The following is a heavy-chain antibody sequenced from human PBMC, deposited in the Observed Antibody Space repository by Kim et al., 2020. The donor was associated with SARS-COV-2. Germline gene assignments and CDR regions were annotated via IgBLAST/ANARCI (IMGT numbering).Heavy chain of an antibody. V-gene: IGHV4-34*09. CDR3: ARVHSVSVWYFDL. J-gene: IGHJ2*01. Sequence: NSNPSLKSQVTISVDTSKNQFSLELSSVTAADTAVYYCARVHSVSVWYFDLWGRGTLVTVSS. D-gene: IGHD2-8*01.